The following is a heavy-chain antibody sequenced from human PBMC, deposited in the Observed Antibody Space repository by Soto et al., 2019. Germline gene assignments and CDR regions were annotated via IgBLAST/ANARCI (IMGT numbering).Heavy chain of an antibody. Sequence: RLSCAASGFTFSSYAMHWVRQAPGKGLEWVAVISYDGSNKYYADSVKCRFTISRDNSKNTLYLQMNSLRAEDTAVYYFARDATRYGSGSYYYYYYYGVDVWVHWTTVTVSS. CDR2: ISYDGSNK. D-gene: IGHD3-10*01. V-gene: IGHV3-30-3*01. CDR1: GFTFSSYA. CDR3: ARDATRYGSGSYYYYYYYGVDV. J-gene: IGHJ6*02.